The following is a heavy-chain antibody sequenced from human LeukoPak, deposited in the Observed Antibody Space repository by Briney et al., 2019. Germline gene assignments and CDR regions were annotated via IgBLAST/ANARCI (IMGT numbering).Heavy chain of an antibody. J-gene: IGHJ4*02. Sequence: GGSLRLSCAASGFTFSSYWMHWVRQAPGKGLVWVSRIHGDGSGPIYADSVKGRFTISSDNAKNTLNLQMNSLSAEDTAVYYCARDGALPDYWGQGTLVTVSS. CDR1: GFTFSSYW. CDR3: ARDGALPDY. D-gene: IGHD3-16*01. V-gene: IGHV3-74*01. CDR2: IHGDGSGP.